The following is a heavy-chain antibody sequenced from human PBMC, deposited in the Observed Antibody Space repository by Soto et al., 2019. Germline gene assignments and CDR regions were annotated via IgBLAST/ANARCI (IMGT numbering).Heavy chain of an antibody. Sequence: SQTLSLTCAISGDSVSSNSAAWNWIRQSPSRGLEWLGRTDYRSKWYNDYAVSVKSRISINPDTSKNQFSLQLDSVTPEDTAVYFCAREVAGTYYFDYWGQGTLVTVSS. V-gene: IGHV6-1*01. D-gene: IGHD6-19*01. J-gene: IGHJ4*02. CDR2: TDYRSKWYN. CDR1: GDSVSSNSAA. CDR3: AREVAGTYYFDY.